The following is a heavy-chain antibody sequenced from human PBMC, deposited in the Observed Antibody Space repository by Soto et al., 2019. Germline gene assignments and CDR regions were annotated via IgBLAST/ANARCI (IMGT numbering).Heavy chain of an antibody. D-gene: IGHD3-3*01. CDR3: SRGVIIMNSYSGFDV. J-gene: IGHJ6*02. CDR1: GFTFSSYA. CDR2: ISYDGSNK. Sequence: PGGSLRLSCAASGFTFSSYAMHWVRQAPGKGLEWVAVISYDGSNKYYADSVKGRFTISRDNSKNSLYLQMNSLRTEDTAVYYCSRGVIIMNSYSGFDVWGQGTTVTVSS. V-gene: IGHV3-30-3*01.